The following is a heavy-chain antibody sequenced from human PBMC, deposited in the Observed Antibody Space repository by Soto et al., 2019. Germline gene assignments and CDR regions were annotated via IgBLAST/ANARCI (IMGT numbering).Heavy chain of an antibody. V-gene: IGHV1-3*01. CDR3: ARAAGRSKLLPYYFDP. D-gene: IGHD3-10*01. CDR1: GYGFTTSA. CDR2: INPATGDT. J-gene: IGHJ5*02. Sequence: QVHLVQSGAEVQTPGASVRISCQASGYGFTTSAIHWVRQAPGQSLEWMGWINPATGDTKYSQKVRGRVTFASDKSATTVYMDLRSLASHDTAVYYCARAAGRSKLLPYYFDPWGQGTLVTVSS.